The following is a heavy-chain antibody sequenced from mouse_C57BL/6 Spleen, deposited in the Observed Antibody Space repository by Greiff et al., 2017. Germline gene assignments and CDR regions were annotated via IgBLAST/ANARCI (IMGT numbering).Heavy chain of an antibody. Sequence: EVKLQESGPGMVKPSQSLSLTCTVTGYSITSGYDWHWIRHFPGNKLEWMGYISYSGSTNYNPSLKSRISITHDTSKNHFFLKLNSVTTEDTATYDCARAVVTTAWFAYWGQGTLVTVSA. CDR1: GYSITSGYD. J-gene: IGHJ3*01. V-gene: IGHV3-1*01. CDR3: ARAVVTTAWFAY. CDR2: ISYSGST. D-gene: IGHD2-1*01.